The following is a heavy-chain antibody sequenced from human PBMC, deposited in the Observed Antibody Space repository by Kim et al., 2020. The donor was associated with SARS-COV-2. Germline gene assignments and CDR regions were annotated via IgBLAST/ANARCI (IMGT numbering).Heavy chain of an antibody. CDR3: AKVRETIAVAGFDY. Sequence: ADSVKGRFTISRDNSKNTLYLQMNSLRAEDTAVYYCAKVRETIAVAGFDYWGQGTLVTVSS. D-gene: IGHD6-19*01. V-gene: IGHV3-23*01. J-gene: IGHJ4*02.